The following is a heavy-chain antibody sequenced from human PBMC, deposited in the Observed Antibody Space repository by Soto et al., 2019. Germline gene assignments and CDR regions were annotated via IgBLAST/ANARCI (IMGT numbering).Heavy chain of an antibody. Sequence: QLQLQESGSGLVKPSQTLSLTCAVSGGSISSGGYSWSWIRQPPGKGLEWIGYIYHSGSTYYNPSLKSRVNISVDRSKNQFSLKLSSVTAADTAVYYCAREVKDYYDSSGYYYVSEAFDIWGQGTMVTVSS. V-gene: IGHV4-30-2*01. D-gene: IGHD3-22*01. J-gene: IGHJ3*02. CDR2: IYHSGST. CDR3: AREVKDYYDSSGYYYVSEAFDI. CDR1: GGSISSGGYS.